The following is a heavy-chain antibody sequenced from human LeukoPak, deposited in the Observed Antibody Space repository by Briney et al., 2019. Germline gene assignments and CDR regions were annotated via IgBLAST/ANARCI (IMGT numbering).Heavy chain of an antibody. CDR1: GGSISSYY. Sequence: SETLSLTCTVSGGSISSYYWSWIRQPPGKGLEWIGYIYYSGSTNYNPSLKSRVTISVDTSKNQFSLKLSSVTAADTAVYYCARRRNYYVSDAFDIWGQGTMVTVSS. CDR3: ARRRNYYVSDAFDI. V-gene: IGHV4-59*08. CDR2: IYYSGST. J-gene: IGHJ3*02. D-gene: IGHD3-10*01.